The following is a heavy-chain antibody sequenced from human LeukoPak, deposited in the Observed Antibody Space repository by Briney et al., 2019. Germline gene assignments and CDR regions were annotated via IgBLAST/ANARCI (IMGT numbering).Heavy chain of an antibody. CDR1: GFTFNSYV. V-gene: IGHV3-33*08. CDR3: ARDHNWNWFDP. D-gene: IGHD1-1*01. J-gene: IGHJ5*02. CDR2: IWYDGSNK. Sequence: PGGSLRLSCAASGFTFNSYVMHWVRQAPGKGPEWVAVIWYDGSNKYYADSVKGRFTISRDNSKNTLYLQMNSLRAEDTAVYYCARDHNWNWFDPWGQGTLVTVSS.